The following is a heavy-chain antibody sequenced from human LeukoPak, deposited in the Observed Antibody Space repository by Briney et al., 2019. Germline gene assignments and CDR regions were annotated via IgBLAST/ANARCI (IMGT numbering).Heavy chain of an antibody. V-gene: IGHV3-9*01. CDR1: GFSFDDYA. CDR3: AKGGIILDY. CDR2: ISWNSGSI. J-gene: IGHJ4*02. Sequence: PGRSLRLSCAASGFSFDDYAMHWVRQAPGKGLEWVSGISWNSGSIGYADSVKGRFTISRDNAKNSLYLQMNSLRAEDTALYYCAKGGIILDYWGQGTLVTVSS. D-gene: IGHD3-16*01.